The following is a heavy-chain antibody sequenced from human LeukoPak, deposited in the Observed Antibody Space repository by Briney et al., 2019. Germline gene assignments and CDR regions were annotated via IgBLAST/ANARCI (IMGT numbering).Heavy chain of an antibody. D-gene: IGHD6-19*01. CDR2: IYPGDSDT. Sequence: GESLKISCKGSGYSFTSYWIGWVRQMPGKGLVWMGIIYPGDSDTRYSPSFQGQVTISADKSISTAYLQWSSLKASDTAMYYCARLIAVAGTFGWFDPWGQGTLVTVSS. V-gene: IGHV5-51*01. J-gene: IGHJ5*02. CDR3: ARLIAVAGTFGWFDP. CDR1: GYSFTSYW.